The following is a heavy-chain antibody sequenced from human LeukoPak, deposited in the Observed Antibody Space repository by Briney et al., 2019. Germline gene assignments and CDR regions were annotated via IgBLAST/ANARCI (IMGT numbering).Heavy chain of an antibody. D-gene: IGHD3-9*01. CDR3: ARLDLQDAFDI. V-gene: IGHV3-7*01. CDR1: GFTFSSYG. Sequence: GGSLRLSCAASGFTFSSYGMSWVRQAPGKGLEWVANIKQDGSEKHYVDSVKGRFTISRDNAKNSLYLQMHSLRADDTAVYYCARLDLQDAFDIWGQGTMVTVSS. J-gene: IGHJ3*02. CDR2: IKQDGSEK.